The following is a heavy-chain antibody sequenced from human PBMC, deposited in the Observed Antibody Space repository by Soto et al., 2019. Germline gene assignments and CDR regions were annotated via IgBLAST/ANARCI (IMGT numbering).Heavy chain of an antibody. CDR1: GFSLSTSGVG. J-gene: IGHJ4*02. CDR3: AHFRGGGNSPLGDY. CDR2: IYWDDEK. Sequence: QITLKESGPTLVKPTQPLTLTCTFSGFSLSTSGVGVGWIRQPPGKALEWLALIYWDDEKRYSPSLNNRLTITKDTSKNQVVLSMTNMDPVDTATYYCAHFRGGGNSPLGDYWGQGTLVTVSS. V-gene: IGHV2-5*02. D-gene: IGHD2-21*02.